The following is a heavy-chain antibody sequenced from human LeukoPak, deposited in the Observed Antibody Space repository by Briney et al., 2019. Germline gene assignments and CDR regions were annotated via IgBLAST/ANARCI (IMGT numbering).Heavy chain of an antibody. Sequence: GGSLRLSCAASGFTFSSYEMNWVRQAPGKGLEWVSYISSSGSTIYYADSVKGRFTISRDNSKNTLYLQMNSLRAEDTAVYYCAKDPKRYSGSYYYFDYWGQGTLVTVSS. CDR2: ISSSGSTI. CDR3: AKDPKRYSGSYYYFDY. CDR1: GFTFSSYE. V-gene: IGHV3-48*03. D-gene: IGHD1-26*01. J-gene: IGHJ4*02.